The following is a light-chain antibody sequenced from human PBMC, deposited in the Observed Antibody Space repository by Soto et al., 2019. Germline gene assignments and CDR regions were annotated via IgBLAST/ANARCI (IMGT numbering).Light chain of an antibody. CDR2: GAS. J-gene: IGKJ5*01. CDR3: QQRSNWPAN. CDR1: QTITTY. V-gene: IGKV3-11*01. Sequence: EIVLTHSPATLSLSPRERATLSCRASQTITTYLAWYQQKPGQPPRLLIYGASNRATGIPARFSGSGSGTDFTLTISNLEPEDFAVYYCQQRSNWPANFGQGTRLEIK.